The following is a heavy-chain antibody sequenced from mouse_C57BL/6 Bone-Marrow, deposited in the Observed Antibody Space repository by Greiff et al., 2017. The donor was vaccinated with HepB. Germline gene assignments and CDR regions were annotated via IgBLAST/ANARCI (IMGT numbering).Heavy chain of an antibody. J-gene: IGHJ4*01. CDR2: ISNGGGST. V-gene: IGHV5-12*01. D-gene: IGHD3-2*02. CDR1: GFTFSDYY. Sequence: EVKVEESGGGLVQPGGSLKLSCAASGFTFSDYYMYWVRQTPEKRLEWVAYISNGGGSTYYPDTVKGRFTISRDNAKNTLYLQMSRLKSEDTAMYYCARHVRQLRPDYYAMDYWGQGTSVTVSS. CDR3: ARHVRQLRPDYYAMDY.